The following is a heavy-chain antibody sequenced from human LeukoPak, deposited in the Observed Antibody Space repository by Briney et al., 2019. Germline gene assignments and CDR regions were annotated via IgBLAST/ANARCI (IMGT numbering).Heavy chain of an antibody. CDR2: INAGNGNT. D-gene: IGHD6-19*01. J-gene: IGHJ6*02. CDR1: GYSFSTYT. CDR3: ARDLRYSSGWNLYYYYGMDV. V-gene: IGHV1-3*01. Sequence: ASVKVSCKASGYSFSTYTMNWVRQAPGQRLEWMGWINAGNGNTKYSQKFQGRVTITRDTSASTAYMEMRSLRSEDTAVYYCARDLRYSSGWNLYYYYGMDVWGQGTTVTVSS.